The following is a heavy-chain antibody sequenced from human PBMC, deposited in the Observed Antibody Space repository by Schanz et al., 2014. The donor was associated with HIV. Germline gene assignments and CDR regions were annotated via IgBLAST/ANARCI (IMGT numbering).Heavy chain of an antibody. J-gene: IGHJ6*02. CDR1: GYTFSSYD. CDR2: MNPNSGHT. CDR3: ARERYYSSGYFDLHYYYGIDV. Sequence: QVQLVQSGAEVKNPGASVKVSCKASGYTFSSYDINWVRQATGQGLEWMGWMNPNSGHTGYALKFQGRVDMTRTTSISTAYMELSSLRSEDTAMYYCARERYYSSGYFDLHYYYGIDVWGQGTTVTVSS. D-gene: IGHD3-22*01. V-gene: IGHV1-8*01.